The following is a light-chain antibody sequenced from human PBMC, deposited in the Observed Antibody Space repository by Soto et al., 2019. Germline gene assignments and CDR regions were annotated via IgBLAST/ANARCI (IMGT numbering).Light chain of an antibody. CDR2: GAS. V-gene: IGKV3-20*01. J-gene: IGKJ2*01. CDR3: QQYGSSPYT. CDR1: QSVSSSY. Sequence: EIVLTQSPGTLSLSPGERATLSCRASQSVSSSYLAWYQQKPGQAPRLLIYGASSRATGIPDRFSGSGSGTDFTITISRLEPEGFAVYYCQQYGSSPYTFGQGAKLEIK.